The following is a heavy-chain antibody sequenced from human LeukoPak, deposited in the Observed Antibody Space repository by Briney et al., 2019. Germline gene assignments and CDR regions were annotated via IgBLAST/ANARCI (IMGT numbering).Heavy chain of an antibody. CDR3: ARHRGSSGGYYYYYYYMDV. CDR1: GGSISSYY. D-gene: IGHD6-19*01. CDR2: IYYSGST. Sequence: SSETLSLTCTVSGGSISSYYWSWIRQPPAKGLEWGGYIYYSGSTNYNPSLKSRVTISVDTSKNQFSLKLSSVTAADTAVCYCARHRGSSGGYYYYYYYMDVWGKGTTVTISS. V-gene: IGHV4-59*08. J-gene: IGHJ6*03.